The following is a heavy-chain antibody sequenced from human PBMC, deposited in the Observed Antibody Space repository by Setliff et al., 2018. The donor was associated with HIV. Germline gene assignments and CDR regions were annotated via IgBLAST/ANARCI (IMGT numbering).Heavy chain of an antibody. CDR3: AREVVPAAMRYYYYMDV. V-gene: IGHV1-46*01. CDR2: INPSGGST. Sequence: GASVKVSCKASGYTFTSYYMHWVRQAPGQGLEWMGIINPSGGSTSCAQKFQGRVTMTRDTSTSTVYMELSSLRSEDTAVYYCAREVVPAAMRYYYYMDVWGKGTTVTVSS. CDR1: GYTFTSYY. D-gene: IGHD2-2*01. J-gene: IGHJ6*03.